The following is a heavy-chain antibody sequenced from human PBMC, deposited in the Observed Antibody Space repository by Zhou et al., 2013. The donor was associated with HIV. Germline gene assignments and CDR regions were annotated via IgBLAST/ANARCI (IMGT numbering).Heavy chain of an antibody. CDR2: IIPIFGTA. J-gene: IGHJ6*03. Sequence: QVQLVQSGAEVKKPGSSVKVSCKASGGTFSNYPITWVRQAPGQGLEWMGGIIPIFGTANYAQKFQGRVTITTDESTSTAYMELSSLRSEDTAVYYCARGAGEHYYYMDVWGQRGPRVTVSS. CDR1: GGTFSNYP. V-gene: IGHV1-69*05. D-gene: IGHD7-27*01. CDR3: ARGAGEHYYYMDV.